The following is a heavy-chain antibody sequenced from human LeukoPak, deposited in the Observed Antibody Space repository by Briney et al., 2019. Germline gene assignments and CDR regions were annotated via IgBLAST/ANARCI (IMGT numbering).Heavy chain of an antibody. J-gene: IGHJ4*02. CDR2: ISSSGTYT. D-gene: IGHD3-16*01. V-gene: IGHV3-11*03. CDR3: AAGLMGTLFDY. CDR1: GFTFSNYY. Sequence: GGSLRLSCAASGFTFSNYYMSWIRQAPGEGLAWVSYISSSGTYTNYADSVKGRFAVSRDAAKNSLYLLMNSLRAEDTAVYYCAAGLMGTLFDYWGQGILVTVSS.